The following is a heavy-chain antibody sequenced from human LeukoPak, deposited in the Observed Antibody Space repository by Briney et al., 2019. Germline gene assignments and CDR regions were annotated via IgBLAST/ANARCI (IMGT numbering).Heavy chain of an antibody. CDR1: GFTFSTSA. CDR3: AKGVITGTTPQPFDY. V-gene: IGHV3-23*01. CDR2: MSASGGST. D-gene: IGHD1-7*01. J-gene: IGHJ4*02. Sequence: GGSLRLSCAASGFTFSTSAINWVRQAPGKGLEWVSGMSASGGSTYYADSVKGRFTISRDNSKNTLYLQMNSLRAEDTAIYFCAKGVITGTTPQPFDYWGQGTLVTVSS.